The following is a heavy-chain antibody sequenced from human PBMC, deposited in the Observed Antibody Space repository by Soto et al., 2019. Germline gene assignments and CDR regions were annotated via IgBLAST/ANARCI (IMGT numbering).Heavy chain of an antibody. CDR2: ITTNGLGT. Sequence: VGSLRLSCSASGFTFNSYGFNWVRQAPGKGLEFVSSITTNGLGTNYADSVRGRFTISRDTSKNTVYLHMTSLSAEDTAVYYCARATYFDRWGQGTLVTLSS. CDR3: ARATYFDR. CDR1: GFTFNSYG. D-gene: IGHD3-10*01. V-gene: IGHV3-64D*06. J-gene: IGHJ4*02.